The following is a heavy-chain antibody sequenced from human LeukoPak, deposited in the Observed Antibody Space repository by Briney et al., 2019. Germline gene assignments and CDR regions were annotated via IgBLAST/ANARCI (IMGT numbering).Heavy chain of an antibody. CDR1: GFTFSSYA. V-gene: IGHV3-23*01. J-gene: IGHJ4*02. D-gene: IGHD1-7*01. Sequence: PGGSLRLSCAASGFTFSSYAMTWVRQAPGKGLECVSSISSSGIRTYYADSVKGRFTISRDNSKNTLNLQMNSLRAEDTAVYYCAKYSGTTAGYFDYWGQGTLVTVSS. CDR3: AKYSGTTAGYFDY. CDR2: ISSSGIRT.